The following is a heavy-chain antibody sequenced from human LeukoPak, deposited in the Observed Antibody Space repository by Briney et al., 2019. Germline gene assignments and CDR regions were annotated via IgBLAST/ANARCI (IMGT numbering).Heavy chain of an antibody. D-gene: IGHD4-23*01. V-gene: IGHV4-59*01. Sequence: PSETLSLTCTVSGGSISRYSWSWVRQPPGKGLEGIAYIYDPGTTSYNPSLRSRVTLSLDSSKSHFSLRLSSVPAADTAVYYCARGKDYGVNSYFDSWGQGTLVTVSS. J-gene: IGHJ4*02. CDR1: GGSISRYS. CDR3: ARGKDYGVNSYFDS. CDR2: IYDPGTT.